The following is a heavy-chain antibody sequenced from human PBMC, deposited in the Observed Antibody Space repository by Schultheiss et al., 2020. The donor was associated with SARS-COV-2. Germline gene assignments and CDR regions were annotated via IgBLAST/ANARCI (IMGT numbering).Heavy chain of an antibody. CDR2: ISGSGGST. V-gene: IGHV3-23*01. CDR3: ARGDMVRGVPYYYYYYGMDV. J-gene: IGHJ6*02. CDR1: GFTFSSYA. D-gene: IGHD3-10*01. Sequence: GGSLRLSCAASGFTFSSYAMSWVRQAPGKGLEWVSAISGSGGSTYYADSVKGRFIISRDNSKNTLYLQMNNLRAEDTAVYYCARGDMVRGVPYYYYYYGMDVWGQGTTVTVSS.